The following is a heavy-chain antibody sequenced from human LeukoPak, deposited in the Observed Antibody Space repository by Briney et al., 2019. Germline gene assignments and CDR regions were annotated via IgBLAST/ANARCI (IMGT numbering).Heavy chain of an antibody. Sequence: GASVTVSCKASGYTFSDFYIHWVRQAPGQGLEYVGWITPKSGDTYSPQRFQGRVTITRDASISTAYMELSSLRSDDTAVYFCARVRLADERAWAYWGQGTLDTVSS. CDR3: ARVRLADERAWAY. D-gene: IGHD3-3*02. J-gene: IGHJ4*02. CDR1: GYTFSDFY. CDR2: ITPKSGDT. V-gene: IGHV1-2*02.